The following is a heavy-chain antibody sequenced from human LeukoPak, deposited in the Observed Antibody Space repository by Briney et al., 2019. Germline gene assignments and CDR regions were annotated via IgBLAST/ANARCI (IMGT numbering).Heavy chain of an antibody. CDR1: GGSISSGGYY. CDR3: AGSSITMIAHTAN. CDR2: IYYSGST. J-gene: IGHJ4*02. D-gene: IGHD3-22*01. Sequence: SQTLSLTCTVSGGSISSGGYYWSWIRQHPGKGLEWIGYIYYSGSTNYNPSLKSRVTISVDTSKNQFSLKLSSVTAADTAVYYCAGSSITMIAHTANWGQGTLVTVSS. V-gene: IGHV4-31*03.